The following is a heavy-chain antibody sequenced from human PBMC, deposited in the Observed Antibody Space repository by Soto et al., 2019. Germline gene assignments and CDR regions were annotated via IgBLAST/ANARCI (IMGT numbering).Heavy chain of an antibody. CDR2: IKQDGSEK. D-gene: IGHD3-16*01. CDR1: GFTFSSYW. J-gene: IGHJ4*02. Sequence: EVQLVESGGGLVQPGGSLRLSCAASGFTFSSYWMSWVRQAPGKGLEWVANIKQDGSEKYYGDSVKGRFTMSRDNAKDSLYLQMNSLRAEDTAVFYCVRVGRLGGYWGQGTLVTVSS. V-gene: IGHV3-7*03. CDR3: VRVGRLGGY.